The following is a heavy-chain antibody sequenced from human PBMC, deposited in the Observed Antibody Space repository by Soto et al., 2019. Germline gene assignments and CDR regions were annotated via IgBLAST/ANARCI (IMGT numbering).Heavy chain of an antibody. J-gene: IGHJ4*02. V-gene: IGHV4-39*01. CDR3: ATHPPYGPLDH. CDR2: IYYSENT. Sequence: XSGGSISSSSNHWGWIRQPPGKGLEWIGNIYYSENTYYNPSLKSRVTISVDTSKNQFSLRLTSVTTADTAVYYCATHPPYGPLDHWGQGTLVTVSS. D-gene: IGHD4-17*01. CDR1: GGSISSSSNH.